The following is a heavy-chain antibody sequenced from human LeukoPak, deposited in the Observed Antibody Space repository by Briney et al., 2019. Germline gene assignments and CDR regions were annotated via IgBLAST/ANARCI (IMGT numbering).Heavy chain of an antibody. D-gene: IGHD3-10*01. CDR2: IDTVGSTT. CDR3: ARVGSETDDWIDP. Sequence: PGGSLRLSCAASGFTFSNYWMHWVRQAPGKGLVWVARIDTVGSTTTYADSVKGRFTSFRDNAKKTLYLQMNSVTAEDTGVYYCARVGSETDDWIDPWGQGTTVTVSS. V-gene: IGHV3-74*03. CDR1: GFTFSNYW. J-gene: IGHJ5*02.